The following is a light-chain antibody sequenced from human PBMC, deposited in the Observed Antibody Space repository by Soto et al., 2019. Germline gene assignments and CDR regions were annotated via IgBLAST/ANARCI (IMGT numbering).Light chain of an antibody. V-gene: IGKV1-27*01. Sequence: DIQMTQSPSSLSASVGDRVTITCRASQGISNYLAWYQQKPGKVPKLLIYAASTLQSGVPSRFSGSGSGTDFTLTISSLQPEDVATYYFQKYNRAPPDTFGQGTKLEIK. CDR3: QKYNRAPPDT. CDR1: QGISNY. J-gene: IGKJ2*01. CDR2: AAS.